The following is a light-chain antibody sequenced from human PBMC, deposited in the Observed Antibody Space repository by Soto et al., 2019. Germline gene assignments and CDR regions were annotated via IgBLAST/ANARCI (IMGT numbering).Light chain of an antibody. Sequence: DIQMTQSPSSLSASVGDRITITCQASQDISKYLIWYQQTPGKAPKFLIYEASNLERGVPSRFSGSGSGTVFTFTINSLQPEDIATYYCQQYHSLPFTFGPGTKLDIK. V-gene: IGKV1-33*01. CDR3: QQYHSLPFT. CDR1: QDISKY. J-gene: IGKJ3*01. CDR2: EAS.